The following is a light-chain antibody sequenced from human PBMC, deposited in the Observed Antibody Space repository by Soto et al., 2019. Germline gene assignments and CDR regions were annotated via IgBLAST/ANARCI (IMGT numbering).Light chain of an antibody. CDR1: QGISTH. CDR2: AAS. Sequence: DTQMTQSPSSLSASVGDRVTITCRASQGISTHLNWYQQKPGKAPKLLIYAASSLQSGVPSRFSGSGSGTEFTLTISSLQPDDFATYYCQQYNSYSFGQGTKVDIK. V-gene: IGKV1-17*01. CDR3: QQYNSYS. J-gene: IGKJ1*01.